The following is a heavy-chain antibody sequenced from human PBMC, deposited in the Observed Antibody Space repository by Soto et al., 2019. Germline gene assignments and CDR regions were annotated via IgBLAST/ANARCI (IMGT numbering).Heavy chain of an antibody. V-gene: IGHV1-46*01. J-gene: IGHJ5*02. D-gene: IGHD3-9*01. CDR3: ARAVRGGLTVVTPGS. CDR2: LNPTAGRT. CDR1: GYSFTTYL. Sequence: SVKVSCKTSGYSFTTYLMHWVRQAPGQGLEWMGILNPTAGRTSYSEKFQGRVTMTSDASTSTAYMELTSLRSDDTAVYYCARAVRGGLTVVTPGSWGQGTLVTVSS.